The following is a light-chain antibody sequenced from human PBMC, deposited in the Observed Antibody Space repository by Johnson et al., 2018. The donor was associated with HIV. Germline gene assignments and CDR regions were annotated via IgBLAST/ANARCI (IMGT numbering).Light chain of an antibody. J-gene: IGLJ1*01. V-gene: IGLV1-51*02. CDR2: EDN. CDR1: SSNIENYF. Sequence: QSVLTQPPSVSAAPGQRVNISCSGNSSNIENYFVSWYHQLPGAAPRLLIYEDNKRPSGIPDRFSGSKSGASATLGITGLQTGDEADYYCGVWDASLSPHSVFGTGTTAIVL. CDR3: GVWDASLSPHSV.